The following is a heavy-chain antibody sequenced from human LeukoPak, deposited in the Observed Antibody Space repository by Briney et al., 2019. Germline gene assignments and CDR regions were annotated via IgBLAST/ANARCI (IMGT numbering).Heavy chain of an antibody. CDR2: IRYDGTNK. D-gene: IGHD4-17*01. Sequence: PGESLRISCAASGFTFSSYGMHWVRQAPGKGLEWVAFIRYDGTNKYYADSVKGRFTISRDNSKNTLYLQMNSLRAEDTAVYYCAKSTRDYGDYDFFDYWGQGTLVTVSS. V-gene: IGHV3-30*02. CDR1: GFTFSSYG. J-gene: IGHJ4*02. CDR3: AKSTRDYGDYDFFDY.